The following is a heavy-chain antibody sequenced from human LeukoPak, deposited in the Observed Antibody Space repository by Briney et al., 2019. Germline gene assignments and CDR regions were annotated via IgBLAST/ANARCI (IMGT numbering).Heavy chain of an antibody. V-gene: IGHV3-74*01. CDR2: SNPDGSGT. Sequence: PGGALRLSCAASGFTFSNNWMHWVRQAPGKGLVWVSRSNPDGSGTIHADSVKGRFTVSRNNAKNTLYLQMNSLRAEDTAMYYCAIGCYYDSSGYCGFDYWGQGTLVTVSS. J-gene: IGHJ4*02. CDR1: GFTFSNNW. CDR3: AIGCYYDSSGYCGFDY. D-gene: IGHD3-22*01.